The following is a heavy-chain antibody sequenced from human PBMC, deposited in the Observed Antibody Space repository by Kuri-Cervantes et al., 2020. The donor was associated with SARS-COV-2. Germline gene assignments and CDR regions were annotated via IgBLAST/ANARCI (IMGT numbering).Heavy chain of an antibody. Sequence: GGSLRLSCAASGFTFSSYSMNWVRQAPGKGLVWVSRINPDGSYTNNADSVKGRFTLSRDNAKNMLLLQMNSLRAEDTAVYYCAREESVPLNYWGQGTLVTVSS. V-gene: IGHV3-74*01. CDR2: INPDGSYT. CDR3: AREESVPLNY. D-gene: IGHD6-19*01. J-gene: IGHJ4*02. CDR1: GFTFSSYS.